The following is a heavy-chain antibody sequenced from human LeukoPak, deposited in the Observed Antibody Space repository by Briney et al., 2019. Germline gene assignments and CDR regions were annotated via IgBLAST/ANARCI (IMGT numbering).Heavy chain of an antibody. D-gene: IGHD5-18*01. CDR3: ARERRYSYGSSFDY. CDR2: IIPIFGTA. CDR1: GGTFSSYA. J-gene: IGHJ4*02. V-gene: IGHV1-69*13. Sequence: SVKVSCKASGGTFSSYAISWVRQAPGQGLEWMGGIIPIFGTANYAQKFQGRVTITADESTSTAYMELSSLRSEATAVYYCARERRYSYGSSFDYWGQGTLVTVSS.